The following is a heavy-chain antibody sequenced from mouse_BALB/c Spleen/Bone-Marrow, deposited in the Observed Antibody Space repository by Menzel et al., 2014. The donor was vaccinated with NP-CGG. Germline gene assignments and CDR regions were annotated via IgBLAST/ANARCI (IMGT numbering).Heavy chain of an antibody. J-gene: IGHJ4*01. D-gene: IGHD2-1*01. V-gene: IGHV1S81*02. CDR1: GFTFTSYW. CDR2: INPSSGRT. CDR3: ARDGNYRYAMDY. Sequence: QVQLQQSGAELVKPGASVKLSCMASGFTFTSYWIHWVKQRPGQGPEWIGEINPSSGRTNYNEKFKSKATLTDDKSSSTAYMQLSSLTSEDSAVYYCARDGNYRYAMDYWGQGTSLTFSS.